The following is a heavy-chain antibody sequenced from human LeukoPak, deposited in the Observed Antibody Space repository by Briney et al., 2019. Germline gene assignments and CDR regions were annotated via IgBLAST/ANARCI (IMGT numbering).Heavy chain of an antibody. V-gene: IGHV3-23*01. J-gene: IGHJ4*02. CDR2: ISGSGGST. CDR1: GFTFSSYA. Sequence: GGSLRLSCAASGFTFSSYAMSWVRQAPGKGLEWASAISGSGGSTYYADSVKGRFTISRGNSKNTLYLQMNSLRAEDTAVYYCAKGEAGYCSGGSCYSPFDYWGQGTLVTVSS. D-gene: IGHD2-15*01. CDR3: AKGEAGYCSGGSCYSPFDY.